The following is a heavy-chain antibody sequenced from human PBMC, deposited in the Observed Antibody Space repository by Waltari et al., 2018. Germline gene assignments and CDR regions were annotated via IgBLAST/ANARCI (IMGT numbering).Heavy chain of an antibody. V-gene: IGHV3-23*01. CDR2: ISASGDRT. J-gene: IGHJ4*02. D-gene: IGHD5-12*01. CDR1: GFTFTTYA. Sequence: EVQLLDSGGGLVQPGGSLRLSCAASGFTFTTYAMTWVRQAPGTGLEWVSGISASGDRTHYADSVKGRFSISRDNSKNTLYLQMNSLGVEDTALYYCAKSRRNGYNDYFDYWGQGTLVTVSS. CDR3: AKSRRNGYNDYFDY.